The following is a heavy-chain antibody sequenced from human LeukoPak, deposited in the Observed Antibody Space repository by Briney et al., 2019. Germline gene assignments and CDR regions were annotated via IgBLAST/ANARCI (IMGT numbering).Heavy chain of an antibody. CDR1: GFTFDDYA. CDR3: AQDKRGNYDSSGYYDY. V-gene: IGHV3-9*03. CDR2: ISWNSGSI. Sequence: GGSLRLSCAASGFTFDDYAIHWVRQAPGKGLEWVSGISWNSGSIGYADSVKGRFTISRDNAKNSLYLQMNSLRAEDMALYYCAQDKRGNYDSSGYYDYWGQGTLVTVSS. J-gene: IGHJ4*02. D-gene: IGHD3-22*01.